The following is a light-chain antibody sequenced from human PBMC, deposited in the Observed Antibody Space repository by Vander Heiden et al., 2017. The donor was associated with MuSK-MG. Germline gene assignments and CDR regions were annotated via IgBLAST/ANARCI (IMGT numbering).Light chain of an antibody. Sequence: DIQMTQSPSYLSASVGDRVTITCRASHGINTYLSWYQQRPGEAPKLLIYTASSLESGVPSRFSGSGSGSDFTLTISRLQPEDFATYYCRQTDSTPRTFGQGTKVEIK. J-gene: IGKJ1*01. CDR2: TAS. V-gene: IGKV1-39*01. CDR3: RQTDSTPRT. CDR1: HGINTY.